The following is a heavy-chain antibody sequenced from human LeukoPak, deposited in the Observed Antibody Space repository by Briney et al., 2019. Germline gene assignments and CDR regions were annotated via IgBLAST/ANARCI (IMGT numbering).Heavy chain of an antibody. D-gene: IGHD3-10*01. Sequence: TGGSLRLSCRASGFSFEDYALSWVRQAPGKGPEWVGLIKNKGNGGTTEYAASVLGRFTISRDDSKSIAYLLMNSLKTEDTAVYYRTRDTVYYYGSSSYYYYYMDVWGKGTTVTVSS. CDR2: IKNKGNGGTT. CDR1: GFSFEDYA. V-gene: IGHV3-49*04. CDR3: TRDTVYYYGSSSYYYYYMDV. J-gene: IGHJ6*03.